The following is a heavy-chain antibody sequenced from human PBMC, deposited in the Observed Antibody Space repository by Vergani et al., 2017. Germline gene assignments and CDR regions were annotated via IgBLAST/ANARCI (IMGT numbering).Heavy chain of an antibody. D-gene: IGHD3-9*01. CDR3: ARRSGIVYDIFSGTQYFFDF. CDR1: GTSISGSSDY. Sequence: QLQLQESGPGLLKPSETLSLTCSVSGTSISGSSDYWGWIRQPPGKGLEWIGSIFYTGTSYYNPSLESRATNSVDTSKNQFSLRLNSLTAADTAVYYCARRSGIVYDIFSGTQYFFDFWGQGTLVTVSS. CDR2: IFYTGTS. V-gene: IGHV4-39*07. J-gene: IGHJ4*02.